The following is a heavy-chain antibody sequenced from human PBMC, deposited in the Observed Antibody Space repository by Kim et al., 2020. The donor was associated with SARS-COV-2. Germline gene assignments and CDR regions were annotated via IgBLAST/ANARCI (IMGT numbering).Heavy chain of an antibody. D-gene: IGHD3-9*01. V-gene: IGHV3-11*06. Sequence: KGRFTISRDNAKNSLYLQMNSLRAEDTAVYYCARDPLRYFDWLLVGEFDYWGQGTLVTVSS. J-gene: IGHJ4*02. CDR3: ARDPLRYFDWLLVGEFDY.